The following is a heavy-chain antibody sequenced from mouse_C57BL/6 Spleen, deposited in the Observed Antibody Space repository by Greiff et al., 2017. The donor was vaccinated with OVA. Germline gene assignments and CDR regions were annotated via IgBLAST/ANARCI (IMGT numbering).Heavy chain of an antibody. Sequence: QVQLQQSGAGLVQPGASVKLSCTASGYTFTSYWMHWVQQSPGRGLEWIGGINPNSGGTKYTEKFKGKATLTIDKPSSTAYMQLSSLTSEDSAVYYCDRITTGVADYWGQGTTLTVSS. CDR1: GYTFTSYW. CDR3: DRITTGVADY. CDR2: INPNSGGT. V-gene: IGHV1-72*01. D-gene: IGHD1-1*01. J-gene: IGHJ2*01.